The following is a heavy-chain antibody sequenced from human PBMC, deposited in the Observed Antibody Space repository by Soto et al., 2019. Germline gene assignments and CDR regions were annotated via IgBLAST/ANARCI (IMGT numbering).Heavy chain of an antibody. J-gene: IGHJ4*02. CDR2: INAGNGKT. D-gene: IGHD2-15*01. V-gene: IGHV1-3*01. CDR1: GYTFTNYA. CDR3: ARGPGGPDGPGDY. Sequence: GASVKVSCKASGYTFTNYAIHWVRQAPGQRLEWMGWINAGNGKTKYSQNFQGRVTITRDTSASTAYLELSNLRSEDTAVYYCARGPGGPDGPGDYWGQGTLVTVSS.